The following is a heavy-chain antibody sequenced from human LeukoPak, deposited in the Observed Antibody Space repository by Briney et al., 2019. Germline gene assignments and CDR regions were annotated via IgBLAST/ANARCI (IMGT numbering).Heavy chain of an antibody. CDR2: ISGSGGST. V-gene: IGHV3-23*01. D-gene: IGHD3-10*01. J-gene: IGHJ4*02. CDR3: AKNYGSGSYYLFDY. Sequence: PGGSLRLSCAASRFTFSSYAMSWVRQAPGKGLEWVSAISGSGGSTYYADSVKGRFTISRDNSKNTLYLQMNSLRAEDTAVYYCAKNYGSGSYYLFDYWGQGTLVTVSS. CDR1: RFTFSSYA.